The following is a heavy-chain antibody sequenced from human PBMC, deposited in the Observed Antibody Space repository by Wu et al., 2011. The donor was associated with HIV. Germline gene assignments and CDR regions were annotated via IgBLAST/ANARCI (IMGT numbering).Heavy chain of an antibody. D-gene: IGHD5-18*01. CDR3: ASLGYSYGPSYYYYGMDV. Sequence: SSYAISWVRQAPGQGLEWMGGIIPIFGTANYAQKFQGRVTITTDESTSTAYMELSSLRSEDTAVYYCASLGYSYGPSYYYYGMDVWGQGTTVTVSS. J-gene: IGHJ6*02. CDR1: SSYA. CDR2: IIPIFGTA. V-gene: IGHV1-69*05.